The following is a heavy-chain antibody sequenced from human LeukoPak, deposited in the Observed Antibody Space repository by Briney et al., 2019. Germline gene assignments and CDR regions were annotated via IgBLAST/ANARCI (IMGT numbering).Heavy chain of an antibody. CDR2: INHSGST. J-gene: IGHJ6*02. CDR1: GGSFSGYY. CDR3: ARVNSFDYGDYYYGMDV. V-gene: IGHV4-34*01. D-gene: IGHD4-17*01. Sequence: PSETLSLTCAVYGGSFSGYYWSWIRQPPGKGLEWIGEINHSGSTNYNPSLKRRVTISGDTSKHQLSLKLSSVTAAHTAVYYCARVNSFDYGDYYYGMDVWGQGTTVTVSS.